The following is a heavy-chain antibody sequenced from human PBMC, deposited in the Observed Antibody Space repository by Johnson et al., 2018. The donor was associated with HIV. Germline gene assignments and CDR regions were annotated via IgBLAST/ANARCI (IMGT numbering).Heavy chain of an antibody. Sequence: MQLVESGGGLVKPGGYLRLSCAASGFTFSNAWMSWVRQAPGKGLEWVGRIKSKTDGGTTDYAAPVKGRFTISRDNAKNSLYLQMNSLRAEDTALYYCARGAYYYDSSGGNDAFDIWGRGTMVTVSS. CDR3: ARGAYYYDSSGGNDAFDI. CDR1: GFTFSNAW. J-gene: IGHJ3*02. V-gene: IGHV3-15*05. D-gene: IGHD3-22*01. CDR2: IKSKTDGGTT.